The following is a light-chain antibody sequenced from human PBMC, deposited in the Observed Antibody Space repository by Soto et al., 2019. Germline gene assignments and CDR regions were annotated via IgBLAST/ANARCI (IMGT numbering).Light chain of an antibody. CDR3: HRFGSFPRP. CDR1: QSVGIS. Sequence: DIVLTQSPGTLHLSPGERATLSCKASQSVGISLSCYQHKSGQPPRLLIYSAFNRATGIPERFSGSGAGTDFTLTISRLEPEDFAVYSCHRFGSFPRPFGQGTQVVIK. V-gene: IGKV3-20*01. CDR2: SAF. J-gene: IGKJ1*01.